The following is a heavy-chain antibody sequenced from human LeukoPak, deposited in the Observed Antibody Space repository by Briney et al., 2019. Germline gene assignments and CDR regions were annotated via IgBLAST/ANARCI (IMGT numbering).Heavy chain of an antibody. Sequence: SETLSLTCTVSGGSISSYYWSWIRQPPGKGLEWIGYIYYSGSTNYNPSLKGRVTISVDTSKNQFSLKLSSVTAADTAVYYCARLPLYYFDYWGQGTLVTVSS. J-gene: IGHJ4*02. V-gene: IGHV4-59*01. CDR3: ARLPLYYFDY. CDR1: GGSISSYY. CDR2: IYYSGST.